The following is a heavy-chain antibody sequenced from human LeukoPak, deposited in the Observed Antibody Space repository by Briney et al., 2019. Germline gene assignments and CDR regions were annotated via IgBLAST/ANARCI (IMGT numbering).Heavy chain of an antibody. J-gene: IGHJ4*02. CDR3: ARGGVGATTY. CDR1: AYSFTIYN. CDR2: MNPNSGNT. V-gene: IGHV1-8*01. Sequence: ASVKVSCKASAYSFTIYNINMVRQAPGQGLEWVGWMNPNSGNTGYAHTFQGRVTMTMNTSISTAYMELSSLRPEDTAVYYCARGGVGATTYWGQGTLVTVSS. D-gene: IGHD1-26*01.